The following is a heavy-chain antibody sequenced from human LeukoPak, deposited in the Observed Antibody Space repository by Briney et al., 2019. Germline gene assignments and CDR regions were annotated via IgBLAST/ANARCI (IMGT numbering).Heavy chain of an antibody. J-gene: IGHJ5*02. D-gene: IGHD6-6*01. CDR2: IYYSGST. CDR3: ARLSSSPWSYWFDP. V-gene: IGHV4-39*01. Sequence: PSETLSLTCTVSGGSISSSSYYWGWIRQPPGKGLEWIGSIYYSGSTYYNPSRKSRVTISVDTSKNQFSLKLSSVTAADTAVYYCARLSSSPWSYWFDPWGQGTLVTVSS. CDR1: GGSISSSSYY.